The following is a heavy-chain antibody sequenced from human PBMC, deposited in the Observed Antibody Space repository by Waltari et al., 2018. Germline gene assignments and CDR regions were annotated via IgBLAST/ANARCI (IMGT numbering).Heavy chain of an antibody. V-gene: IGHV1-2*02. Sequence: QVQLVQSGAEVKKPGASVKVSCKASGYTFTSYYMHWVRQAPGQGLEWMGWINPNSGGTNYAQKFQGRVTMTRDTSISTAYMELSRLRSDDTAVYYCARENDSSGYYLNFDYWGQGTLVTVSS. CDR3: ARENDSSGYYLNFDY. CDR2: INPNSGGT. CDR1: GYTFTSYY. D-gene: IGHD3-22*01. J-gene: IGHJ4*02.